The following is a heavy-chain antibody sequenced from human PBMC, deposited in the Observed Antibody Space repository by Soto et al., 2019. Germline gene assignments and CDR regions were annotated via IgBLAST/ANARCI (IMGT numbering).Heavy chain of an antibody. CDR3: ARSAKKTWLPDF. D-gene: IGHD5-12*01. J-gene: IGHJ1*01. Sequence: ASVKVSCKASGFSFIDDSILWVRQAPGQSLEWLGWINAGNGNTKYSHKFQDRVTITSDTSATTTYMELRSLRSEDTAVFYCARSAKKTWLPDFWGQGTLVTVSS. CDR2: INAGNGNT. CDR1: GFSFIDDS. V-gene: IGHV1-3*01.